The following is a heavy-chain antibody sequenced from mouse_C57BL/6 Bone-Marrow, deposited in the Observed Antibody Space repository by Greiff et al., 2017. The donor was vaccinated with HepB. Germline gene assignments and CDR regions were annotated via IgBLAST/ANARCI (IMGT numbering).Heavy chain of an antibody. V-gene: IGHV1-53*01. CDR1: GYTFTSYW. D-gene: IGHD1-1*01. Sequence: QVQLQQPGPELVKPGASVKLSCKASGYTFTSYWMHWVKQRPGQGLEWIGNINPSNGGTNYNEKFKSKATLTVDNSSSTAYMQLSSLTSEDSAVYYCARSDVLPGWYFDVWGTGTTVTVSS. CDR3: ARSDVLPGWYFDV. J-gene: IGHJ1*03. CDR2: INPSNGGT.